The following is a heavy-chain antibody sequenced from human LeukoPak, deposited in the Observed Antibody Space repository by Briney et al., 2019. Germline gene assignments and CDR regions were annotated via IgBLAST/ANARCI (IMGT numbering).Heavy chain of an antibody. Sequence: SETLSLTCTVSGGSISSYFYIWVRQPPGKGLEWIGYIYYSGNTNSNPSLKSRVTISLDTSKNQFSLKLSSVTAADTAVYYCAKGKGIAAAGPLDYWGQGTLVTVSS. CDR3: AKGKGIAAAGPLDY. D-gene: IGHD6-13*01. J-gene: IGHJ4*02. V-gene: IGHV4-59*08. CDR2: IYYSGNT. CDR1: GGSISSYF.